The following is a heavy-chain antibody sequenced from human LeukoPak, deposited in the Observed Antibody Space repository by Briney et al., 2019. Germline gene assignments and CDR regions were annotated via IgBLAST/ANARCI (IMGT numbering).Heavy chain of an antibody. V-gene: IGHV3-15*01. Sequence: GGSQRLSCSASGFTFSSAWMTWVRQAPGKGLEWVGRIKGKTDGGTPDYAAPVKGRFTISRDHSEDILYLQMNSLNTEDTAVYYCILAAAGPAYWGQGALVTVSS. CDR2: IKGKTDGGTP. J-gene: IGHJ4*02. D-gene: IGHD6-13*01. CDR3: ILAAAGPAY. CDR1: GFTFSSAW.